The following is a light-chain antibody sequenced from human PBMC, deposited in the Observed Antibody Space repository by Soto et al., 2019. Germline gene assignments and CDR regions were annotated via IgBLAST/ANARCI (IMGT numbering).Light chain of an antibody. J-gene: IGKJ4*01. Sequence: DIPMTQSPSSLSASVGDRVTITCRASQSISSYLNWYQQKPGKATKLLIYAASSLQSGVPSRFCGSGCGSDFTLTISSLQPEDFATDYCQQSYSTPGLTFGGGTKVEIK. CDR1: QSISSY. CDR2: AAS. CDR3: QQSYSTPGLT. V-gene: IGKV1-39*01.